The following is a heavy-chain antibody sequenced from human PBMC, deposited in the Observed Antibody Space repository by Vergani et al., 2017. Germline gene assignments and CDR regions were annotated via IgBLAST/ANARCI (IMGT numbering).Heavy chain of an antibody. CDR2: IYPGDSDT. CDR1: GYSFTNYW. Sequence: EVQLVQSGAEVKKPGESLRIFCKGSGYSFTNYWIGWVRQMPGKGLEWMGVIYPGDSDTRYGPSFQGQVTISADKSISTDYLQWNSLKASDTAMYYCARRVNYDFWSDAFDIWGQGTMVTVSS. CDR3: ARRVNYDFWSDAFDI. J-gene: IGHJ3*02. V-gene: IGHV5-51*01. D-gene: IGHD3-3*01.